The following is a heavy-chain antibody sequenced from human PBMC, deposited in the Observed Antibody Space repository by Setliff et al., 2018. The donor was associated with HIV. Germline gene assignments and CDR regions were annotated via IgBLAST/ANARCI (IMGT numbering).Heavy chain of an antibody. CDR3: ARGSRQLTIFGVVFKTNYYFMDV. Sequence: SETLSLTCTVSGGSISSGDYFLSWIRQPPGKGLEWIGEINHDRTTNYNPSLKSRVTISVDTSKNQFSLTLNSVTAADTAVYYCARGSRQLTIFGVVFKTNYYFMDVWGKGTAVTVSS. J-gene: IGHJ6*03. CDR1: GGSISSGDYF. D-gene: IGHD3-3*01. CDR2: INHDRTT. V-gene: IGHV4-39*07.